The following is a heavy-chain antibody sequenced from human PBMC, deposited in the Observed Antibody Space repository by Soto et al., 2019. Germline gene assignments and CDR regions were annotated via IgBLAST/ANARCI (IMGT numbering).Heavy chain of an antibody. Sequence: PGGSLRLSCAVSGLTFTGARMSWVRQAPGKGLEWVGRIKTKRDGGARDYAAPVKGRFTISRDDSKDMLYLQMTGLKTEDTGVYYCTHFYDFWSVWGQGTVVTVSS. D-gene: IGHD3-3*01. J-gene: IGHJ4*02. V-gene: IGHV3-15*01. CDR1: GLTFTGAR. CDR3: THFYDFWSV. CDR2: IKTKRDGGAR.